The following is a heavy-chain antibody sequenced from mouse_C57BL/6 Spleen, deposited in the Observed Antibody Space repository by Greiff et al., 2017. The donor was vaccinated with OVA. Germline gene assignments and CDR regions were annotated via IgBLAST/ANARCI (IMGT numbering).Heavy chain of an antibody. CDR1: GYTFTDYE. V-gene: IGHV1-15*01. Sequence: VQLQQSGAELVRPGASVTLSCKASGYTFTDYEMHWVKQTPVHGLEWIGAIDPETGGTAYNQKFKGKAILTADKSSSTAYMELRILTSEDSAVYYWTRGDYYGSSHFDYWGQGTTLTVSS. CDR3: TRGDYYGSSHFDY. J-gene: IGHJ2*01. CDR2: IDPETGGT. D-gene: IGHD1-1*01.